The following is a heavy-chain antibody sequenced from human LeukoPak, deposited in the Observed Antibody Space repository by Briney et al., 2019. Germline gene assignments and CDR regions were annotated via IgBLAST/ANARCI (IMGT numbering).Heavy chain of an antibody. Sequence: GGPLRLSCAASGFTFSSYWMSWVRQAPGKGLEWVANINQDGSEKYYVDSVKGRFTISRDNAKNSLYLQMSSLRAEDTALYYCASRSSVAASGPGWGQGTLVTVSS. CDR2: INQDGSEK. CDR3: ASRSSVAASGPG. J-gene: IGHJ4*02. CDR1: GFTFSSYW. D-gene: IGHD2-15*01. V-gene: IGHV3-7*01.